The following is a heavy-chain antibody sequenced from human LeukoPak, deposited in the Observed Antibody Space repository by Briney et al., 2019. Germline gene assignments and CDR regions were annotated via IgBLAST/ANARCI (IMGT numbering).Heavy chain of an antibody. CDR3: AAARDLRYLGGMDV. V-gene: IGHV1-58*02. J-gene: IGHJ6*02. CDR2: IVVGSGNT. D-gene: IGHD3-9*01. Sequence: AVKVSCKASGFTFTSSAMQWVRQARGQRPEWVGWIVVGSGNTNYAQKFQERVTIARDMSTSTAYMKLSSLRSEDTAVYYCAAARDLRYLGGMDVWGQGTTVTVSS. CDR1: GFTFTSSA.